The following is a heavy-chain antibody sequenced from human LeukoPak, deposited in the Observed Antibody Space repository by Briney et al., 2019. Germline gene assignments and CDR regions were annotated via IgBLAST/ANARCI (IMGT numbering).Heavy chain of an antibody. CDR3: ARLSAAGLEGFDY. D-gene: IGHD3-16*02. Sequence: GGSLRLSCAASGFTFSSHWMHWVRQAPGKGLVWVSVIYSGGSTYYADSVKGRFTISRDNSKNTLYLQMNSLRAEDTAVYYCARLSAAGLEGFDYWGQGTLVTVSS. CDR1: GFTFSSHW. J-gene: IGHJ4*02. V-gene: IGHV3-53*01. CDR2: IYSGGST.